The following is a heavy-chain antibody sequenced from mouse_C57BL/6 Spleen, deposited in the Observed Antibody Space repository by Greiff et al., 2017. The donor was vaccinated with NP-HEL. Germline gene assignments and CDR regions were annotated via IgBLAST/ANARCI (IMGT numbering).Heavy chain of an antibody. CDR3: ARDHYYGSSYDWYFDV. V-gene: IGHV5-6*01. J-gene: IGHJ1*03. CDR1: GFTFSSYG. CDR2: ISSGGSYT. D-gene: IGHD1-1*01. Sequence: EVQLQQSGGDLVKPGGSLKLSCAASGFTFSSYGMSWVRQTPDKRLEWVATISSGGSYTYYPDSVRGRFTISRDNAKNTLYLQMSSLKSEDTAMYYCARDHYYGSSYDWYFDVWGTGTTVTVSS.